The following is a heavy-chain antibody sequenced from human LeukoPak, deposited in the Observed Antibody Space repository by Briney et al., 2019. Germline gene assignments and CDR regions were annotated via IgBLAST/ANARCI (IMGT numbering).Heavy chain of an antibody. D-gene: IGHD4-17*01. CDR2: MYYSGST. Sequence: SETLSLTCTVSGDSISSSSYYWGWIRQSPGKGLEWIGSMYYSGSTYYNPSLKSRVTISVDTSKNQFSLKLSSVTAADTAVFYCARDVRHDYGDFFDYWGQGTLVTVSS. J-gene: IGHJ4*02. V-gene: IGHV4-39*07. CDR1: GDSISSSSYY. CDR3: ARDVRHDYGDFFDY.